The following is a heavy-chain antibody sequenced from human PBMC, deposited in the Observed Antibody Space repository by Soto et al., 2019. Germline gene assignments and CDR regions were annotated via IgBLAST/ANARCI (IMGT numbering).Heavy chain of an antibody. CDR1: GFTFSDCW. Sequence: PGGSLRLSCTASGFTFSDCWMHWVRQAPGKGLVWVSRISSDGTSPNYADSVKGRFTISRDNAKNTLYLQMNSLRAEDTAVYYCSGTPQYCSSASCYTLDYWGQGTLVTVSS. D-gene: IGHD2-2*01. J-gene: IGHJ4*02. CDR3: SGTPQYCSSASCYTLDY. V-gene: IGHV3-74*01. CDR2: ISSDGTSP.